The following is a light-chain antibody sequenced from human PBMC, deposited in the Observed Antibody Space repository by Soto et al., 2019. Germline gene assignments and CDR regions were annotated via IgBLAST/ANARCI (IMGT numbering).Light chain of an antibody. CDR1: ESVSTN. CDR3: QQYSIWRT. CDR2: GAS. Sequence: EIVMTQSPGTLCVAPGERVTLYFSASESVSTNLAWYQQKAGQAPRLLIYGASTRATGIPARFSGSGSGTEFTLTISSLQSEDFSVYYCQQYSIWRTFGQGTKVDI. V-gene: IGKV3-15*01. J-gene: IGKJ1*01.